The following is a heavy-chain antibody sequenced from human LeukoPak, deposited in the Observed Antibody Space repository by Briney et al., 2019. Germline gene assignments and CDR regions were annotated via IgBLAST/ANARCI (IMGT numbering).Heavy chain of an antibody. CDR3: ARDRGYVPDY. V-gene: IGHV3-74*01. J-gene: IGHJ4*02. Sequence: GGSLRLSCAASGFTFNTYWLHWVRQAPGKGLVWVSLITSDGSSTSYTDSVKGRFTISRDNAKNTLYLQMNSLTAEDTAVYYCARDRGYVPDYWGQGTLVTVS. CDR1: GFTFNTYW. CDR2: ITSDGSST. D-gene: IGHD3-22*01.